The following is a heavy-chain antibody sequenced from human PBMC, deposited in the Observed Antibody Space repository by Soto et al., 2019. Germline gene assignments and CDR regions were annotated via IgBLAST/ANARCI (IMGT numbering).Heavy chain of an antibody. CDR2: IKSKTDGGTT. CDR3: TTDPFIVGVPAGWFDP. V-gene: IGHV3-15*01. J-gene: IGHJ5*02. Sequence: EVQLVESGGGLVKPGGSLRLSCAASGFTFSNAWMSWVRQAPGKGLEWVGRIKSKTDGGTTDYAAPVKGRFTISRDDSNNTLSLQMNSLKTEDAAVYYCTTDPFIVGVPAGWFDPWGQGTLVTVSS. CDR1: GFTFSNAW. D-gene: IGHD2-2*01.